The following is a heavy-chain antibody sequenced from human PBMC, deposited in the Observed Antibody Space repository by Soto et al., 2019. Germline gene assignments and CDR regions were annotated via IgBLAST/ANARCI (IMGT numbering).Heavy chain of an antibody. CDR1: GYTFTGYY. D-gene: IGHD6-19*01. Sequence: ASAKVSCKDSGYTFTGYYMHWVRQAPGQGLEWMGWINPNSGGTNYAQKFQGWVTMTRDTSISTAYMELSRLRSDDTAVYYCARAANSSGWYLNWFDPWGQGTLVTVSS. CDR2: INPNSGGT. V-gene: IGHV1-2*04. J-gene: IGHJ5*02. CDR3: ARAANSSGWYLNWFDP.